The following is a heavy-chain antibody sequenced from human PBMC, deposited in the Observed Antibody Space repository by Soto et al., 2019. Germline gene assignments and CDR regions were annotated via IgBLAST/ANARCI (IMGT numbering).Heavy chain of an antibody. CDR1: GFTFSSYW. J-gene: IGHJ4*02. CDR2: IKQDGSEK. CDR3: ARDLPGFWSGYYGDY. V-gene: IGHV3-7*01. D-gene: IGHD3-3*01. Sequence: GGSLRLSCAASGFTFSSYWMSWVRQAPGKGLEWVANIKQDGSEKYYVDSVKGRFTISRDNAKNSLYLQMNSLRAEDTAVYYCARDLPGFWSGYYGDYWGQGTLVTVSS.